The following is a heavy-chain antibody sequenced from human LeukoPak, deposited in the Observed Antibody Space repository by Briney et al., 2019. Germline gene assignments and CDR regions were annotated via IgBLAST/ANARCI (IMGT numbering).Heavy chain of an antibody. V-gene: IGHV1-2*02. CDR1: GYRFTAYY. D-gene: IGHD3-16*01. Sequence: ASVKVSCKASGYRFTAYYIHWVRQARGQGLEYMGWINPYGGGTNYARKFQGRVTMTRDASITTIYMELSRLRSDDSAIYYCARESSWGGGSSDYWGQGTLLTVSS. CDR2: INPYGGGT. CDR3: ARESSWGGGSSDY. J-gene: IGHJ4*02.